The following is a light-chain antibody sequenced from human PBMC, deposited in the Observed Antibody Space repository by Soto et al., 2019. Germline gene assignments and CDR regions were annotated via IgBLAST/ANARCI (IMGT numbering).Light chain of an antibody. J-gene: IGLJ2*01. V-gene: IGLV2-14*01. CDR1: SSDVGGYNY. Sequence: QSALTQPASVSGSPGQSITISCTGPSSDVGGYNYVSWYQQHPGKAPKLMIYDVSNRPSGVSNRFSGSKSGNTASLTISGLQAADEADYYCSSYTSSSTVVFGGGTKLTVL. CDR2: DVS. CDR3: SSYTSSSTVV.